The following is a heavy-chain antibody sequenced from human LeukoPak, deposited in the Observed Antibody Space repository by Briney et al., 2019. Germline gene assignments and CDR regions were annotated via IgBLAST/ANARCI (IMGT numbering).Heavy chain of an antibody. V-gene: IGHV4-30-2*01. CDR1: GGSISSGGYP. CDR3: ARVARQWLVRGPHFDY. CDR2: IYHSGST. Sequence: SQTLSLTCAVSGGSISSGGYPWSWIRQPPGKGLEWIGYIYHSGSTYYNPSLKSRVTISVDRSKNQFSLKLSSVTAADTAVYYCARVARQWLVRGPHFDYWGQGTLVTVSS. J-gene: IGHJ4*02. D-gene: IGHD6-19*01.